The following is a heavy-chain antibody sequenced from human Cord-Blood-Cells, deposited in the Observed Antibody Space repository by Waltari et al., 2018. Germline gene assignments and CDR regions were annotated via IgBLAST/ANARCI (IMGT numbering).Heavy chain of an antibody. CDR2: IGGSGGST. CDR3: AKDHGNRGGDFDY. V-gene: IGHV3-23*01. CDR1: GFTFSSYA. D-gene: IGHD7-27*01. J-gene: IGHJ4*02. Sequence: EVQLLESGGGLVQPGGSLRLSCAASGFTFSSYAMSWVRQAPGKGLEWVSAIGGSGGSTYYADSVKGQFTISRDNSKTTLYLQMNSLRAEDTAVYYCAKDHGNRGGDFDYWGQGTLVTVSS.